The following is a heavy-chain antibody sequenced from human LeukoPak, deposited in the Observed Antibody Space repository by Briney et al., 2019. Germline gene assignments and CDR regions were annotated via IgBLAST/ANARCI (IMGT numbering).Heavy chain of an antibody. Sequence: GGSLRLSCAASGFTISGYWMTWVRQAPGKGLEWVANIKQDGREKPYADSVKGRFIISRDNAKNSIYLQMNSLRVEDTAMYYCARDGGSDWYDPWGQGTLVTVSS. CDR3: ARDGGSDWYDP. CDR2: IKQDGREK. D-gene: IGHD2-15*01. J-gene: IGHJ5*02. CDR1: GFTISGYW. V-gene: IGHV3-7*01.